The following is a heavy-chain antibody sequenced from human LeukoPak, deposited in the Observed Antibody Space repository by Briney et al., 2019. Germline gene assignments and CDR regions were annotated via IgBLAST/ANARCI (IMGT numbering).Heavy chain of an antibody. J-gene: IGHJ2*01. D-gene: IGHD1-26*01. CDR3: SKGLGLSYWSLDL. Sequence: GGSLRLSCAASGFTFSTFAMNWVRQAPGKGLEWGSAISGGGASTYFGDSVKGRFTISRDNTKSVLYLQMNTLRAEDPAVYYCSKGLGLSYWSLDLWGRGTLVTVSS. CDR2: ISGGGAST. CDR1: GFTFSTFA. V-gene: IGHV3-23*01.